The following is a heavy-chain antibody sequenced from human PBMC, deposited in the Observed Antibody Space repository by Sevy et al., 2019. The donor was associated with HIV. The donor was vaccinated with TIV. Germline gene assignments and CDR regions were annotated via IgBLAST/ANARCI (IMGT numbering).Heavy chain of an antibody. CDR2: IYYSGST. D-gene: IGHD2-21*01. CDR3: ARHGGIVDRAFDF. J-gene: IGHJ4*02. CDR1: GVSISSSSYD. V-gene: IGHV4-39*01. Sequence: SETLSLTCSVSGVSISSSSYDWGWIRQPPGKGLEWIGCIYYSGSTYYNPSLMSRVTVSVDTSKNPFSLNLRSVTAADTAVYYSARHGGIVDRAFDFWGRGTLVTVSS.